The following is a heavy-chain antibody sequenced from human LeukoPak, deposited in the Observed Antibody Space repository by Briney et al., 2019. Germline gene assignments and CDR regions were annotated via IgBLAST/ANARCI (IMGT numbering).Heavy chain of an antibody. CDR3: ARGRMAGTYVFDY. Sequence: PGGSLRLSCAASGFTFSSYAMSWVRQAPGKGLEWVSAISGNGDITYYTDSVKGRFTISRDNSKNTLYLQMNSLRAEDTAVYYCARGRMAGTYVFDYWGQGTLVTVSS. V-gene: IGHV3-23*01. CDR1: GFTFSSYA. J-gene: IGHJ4*02. CDR2: ISGNGDIT. D-gene: IGHD6-19*01.